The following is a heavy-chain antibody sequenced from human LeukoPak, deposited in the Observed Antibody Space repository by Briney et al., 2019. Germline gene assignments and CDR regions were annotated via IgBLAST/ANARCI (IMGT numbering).Heavy chain of an antibody. V-gene: IGHV3-23*01. D-gene: IGHD1-14*01. Sequence: PGGSLRLSCAVSGFTFSSYAMSWVRQAPGKGPERVSAISNSGGNTYYAGSVKGRFTISRDNSKSTVFLQMNSLRADDTAVYHCARLPITGGARTNKHYFDYWGQETLVTVSS. J-gene: IGHJ4*02. CDR3: ARLPITGGARTNKHYFDY. CDR1: GFTFSSYA. CDR2: ISNSGGNT.